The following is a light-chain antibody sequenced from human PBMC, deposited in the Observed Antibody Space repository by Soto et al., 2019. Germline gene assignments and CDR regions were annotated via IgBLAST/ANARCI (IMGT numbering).Light chain of an antibody. CDR1: QTVRNNY. J-gene: IGKJ5*01. V-gene: IGKV3-11*01. CDR2: DAS. CDR3: HQRQYWPPIT. Sequence: EFVLTQSPGTLSLSPGERATLSCRASQTVRNNYLAWYQQKPGQAPRLLIYDASTRATGIPARFSGSGSGTDFTLTISSLEPEDFAVYYCHQRQYWPPITFGQGTRLEIK.